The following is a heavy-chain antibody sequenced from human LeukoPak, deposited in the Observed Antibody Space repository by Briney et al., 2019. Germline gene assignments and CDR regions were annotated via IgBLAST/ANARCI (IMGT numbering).Heavy chain of an antibody. D-gene: IGHD1-26*01. CDR2: ISGGGST. J-gene: IGHJ4*02. Sequence: AGGSLRLSCAASGFTFASYSMNWVRQAPGKGLEWVSTISGGGSTYYADSVKGRFTISRDSSKNTLYLQVNSLRAEDTAVYYCAKGGKWDVTPFDYWGQGTLVTVSS. V-gene: IGHV3-23*01. CDR3: AKGGKWDVTPFDY. CDR1: GFTFASYS.